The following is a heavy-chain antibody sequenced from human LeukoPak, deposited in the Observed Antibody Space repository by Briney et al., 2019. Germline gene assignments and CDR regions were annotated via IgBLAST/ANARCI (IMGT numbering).Heavy chain of an antibody. CDR2: ISGSGGST. J-gene: IGHJ4*02. Sequence: GGSLRLSCAASGFTFSSYWMSWVRQAPGKGLEWVSAISGSGGSTYYADSVKGRFTISRDNSKNTLYLRMNSLRAEDTAVYYCATRPYYFDYWGQGTLVTVSS. CDR1: GFTFSSYW. CDR3: ATRPYYFDY. V-gene: IGHV3-23*01.